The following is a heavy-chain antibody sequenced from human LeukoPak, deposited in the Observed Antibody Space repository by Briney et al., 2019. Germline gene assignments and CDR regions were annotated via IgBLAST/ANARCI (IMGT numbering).Heavy chain of an antibody. CDR2: IFYSGRT. Sequence: PSETLSLTCTVSGASINNYYWSWIRQPPGKGLEWIGYIFYSGRTNYNPSLKSRVTISLDTSKTQFSLNLSSVTAADTAVYYCARKVYFDWSPGGYYFDYWGQGTLVTVSS. D-gene: IGHD3-9*01. V-gene: IGHV4-59*01. J-gene: IGHJ4*02. CDR1: GASINNYY. CDR3: ARKVYFDWSPGGYYFDY.